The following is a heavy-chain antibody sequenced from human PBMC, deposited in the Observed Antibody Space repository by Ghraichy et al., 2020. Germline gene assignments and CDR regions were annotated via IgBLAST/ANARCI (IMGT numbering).Heavy chain of an antibody. D-gene: IGHD4-17*01. V-gene: IGHV3-23*01. CDR3: AKRGGDYGIRWVDA. CDR2: IGGSDGRT. J-gene: IGHJ5*02. Sequence: GESLNISCAASGFTFRNYAMSWVRQAPGKGLEWVSVIGGSDGRTHYADSVKGRFTISRDNSRNTLYLQMDSLRDEDTAVYHCAKRGGDYGIRWVDAWGQGTLVAVSS. CDR1: GFTFRNYA.